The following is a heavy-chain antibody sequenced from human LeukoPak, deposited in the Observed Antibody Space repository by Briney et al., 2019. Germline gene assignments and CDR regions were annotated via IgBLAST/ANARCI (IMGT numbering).Heavy chain of an antibody. J-gene: IGHJ4*02. CDR1: GYTFTSYG. Sequence: ASVKVSCKASGYTFTSYGISWVRQAPGQGLEWMGWISTYNGNTNYAQKLQGRVTMTTDTSTSTAYMELRSLRSDDTAVYYCARAGPRFLGWFFFVVYWGQGTLVTVSS. V-gene: IGHV1-18*01. CDR2: ISTYNGNT. D-gene: IGHD3-3*01. CDR3: ARAGPRFLGWFFFVVY.